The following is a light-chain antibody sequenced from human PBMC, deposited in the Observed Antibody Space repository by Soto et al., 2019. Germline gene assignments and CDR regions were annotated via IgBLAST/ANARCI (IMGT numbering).Light chain of an antibody. V-gene: IGKV3-11*01. Sequence: VMTQSPATLSVSPGERATLYFRASQSVSSYLAWYQQKPGQAPRLLIYDASNRATGIPARFSGSGSGTDFTLTISSLEPEDFAVYYCQQRSNWITFGQGTRLEIK. CDR3: QQRSNWIT. CDR2: DAS. CDR1: QSVSSY. J-gene: IGKJ5*01.